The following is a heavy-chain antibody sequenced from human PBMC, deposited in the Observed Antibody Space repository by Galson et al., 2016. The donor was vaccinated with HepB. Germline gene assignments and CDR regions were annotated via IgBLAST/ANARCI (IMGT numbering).Heavy chain of an antibody. CDR3: ARGQLQRGSSYYSFALDV. Sequence: SLRLSCAASGFNFSSFAMTWVRQAPGKGLEWVSGFSSSGGYTNYADSVKGRFTFSRDISKNTLYLQMSSLRVEDTAVYYCARGQLQRGSSYYSFALDVWGQGTTVTVSS. J-gene: IGHJ6*02. CDR2: FSSSGGYT. V-gene: IGHV3-23*01. CDR1: GFNFSSFA. D-gene: IGHD1-1*01.